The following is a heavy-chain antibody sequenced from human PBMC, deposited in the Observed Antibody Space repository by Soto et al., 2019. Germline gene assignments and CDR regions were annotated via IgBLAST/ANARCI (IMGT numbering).Heavy chain of an antibody. CDR1: GFTFSSYA. Sequence: PGGSLRLSCAASGFTFSSYAMHWVRQAPGKGLEWVAVISYDGSNKYYADSVKGRFTISRDNSKNTLYLQMNCLRAEDTAVYYCARDLFGYYAAGSYPLDVWGQGTTVTVSS. J-gene: IGHJ6*02. CDR3: ARDLFGYYAAGSYPLDV. V-gene: IGHV3-30-3*01. D-gene: IGHD3-22*01. CDR2: ISYDGSNK.